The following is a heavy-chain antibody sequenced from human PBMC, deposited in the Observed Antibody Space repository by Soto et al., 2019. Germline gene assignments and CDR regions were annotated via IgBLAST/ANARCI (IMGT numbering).Heavy chain of an antibody. Sequence: ASVKVSCKVSGYTLTELSMHWVRQAPGKGLEWMGGFDPEDGETIYAQKFQGRVTMTEDTSTDTAYMELSSLRSEDTAVYYCATGPSSGIAARGWYEGWGQGTLVTVSS. V-gene: IGHV1-24*01. CDR2: FDPEDGET. CDR3: ATGPSSGIAARGWYEG. CDR1: GYTLTELS. J-gene: IGHJ4*02. D-gene: IGHD6-13*01.